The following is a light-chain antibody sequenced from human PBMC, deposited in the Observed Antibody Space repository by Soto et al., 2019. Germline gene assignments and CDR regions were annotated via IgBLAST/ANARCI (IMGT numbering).Light chain of an antibody. CDR2: GAF. J-gene: IGKJ2*01. CDR3: QQYNSWPPVT. Sequence: EIVMPQSPATLSVSPGERATLSCRASQSVSSNLAWYQQKPGQAPRLLIYGAFTRATGIPARFSGSGSGTEFTRTISSLQSEDFAVYYCQQYNSWPPVTFGQGTKLEIK. CDR1: QSVSSN. V-gene: IGKV3-15*01.